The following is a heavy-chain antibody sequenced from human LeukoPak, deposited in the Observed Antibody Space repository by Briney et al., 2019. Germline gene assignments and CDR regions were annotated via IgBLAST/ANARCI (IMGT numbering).Heavy chain of an antibody. J-gene: IGHJ4*02. Sequence: SETLSLTCTVSGGSISSYYWSWIRQPAGKGLEWIRRIYTSGSTNYNPSLKSRVTMSVDTSKNQFSLKLSSVTAADTAVYYCARALAYYYDSSGYYPMYYFDYWGQGTLVTVSS. CDR1: GGSISSYY. D-gene: IGHD3-22*01. CDR3: ARALAYYYDSSGYYPMYYFDY. V-gene: IGHV4-4*07. CDR2: IYTSGST.